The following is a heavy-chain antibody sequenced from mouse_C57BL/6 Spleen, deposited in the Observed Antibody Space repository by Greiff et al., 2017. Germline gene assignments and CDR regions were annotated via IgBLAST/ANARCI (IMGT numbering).Heavy chain of an antibody. CDR2: INPYNGGT. J-gene: IGHJ4*01. CDR1: GYTFTDYY. V-gene: IGHV1-19*01. D-gene: IGHD3-2*01. CDR3: AKTASAMDY. Sequence: EVQLQESGPVLVKPGASVKMSCKASGYTFTDYYMNWVKQSHGKSLEWIGVINPYNGGTSYNQKFKGKATLTVDKSSSTAYMELNSLTSEDSAVYYCAKTASAMDYWGQGTSVTVSS.